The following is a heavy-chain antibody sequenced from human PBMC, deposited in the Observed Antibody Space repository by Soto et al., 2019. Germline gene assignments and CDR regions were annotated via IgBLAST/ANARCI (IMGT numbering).Heavy chain of an antibody. J-gene: IGHJ4*02. CDR3: AHRLGYCSSTTCYASGNYFDY. V-gene: IGHV2-5*02. CDR1: GFSLSTTGVG. D-gene: IGHD2-2*01. Sequence: QITLKESGPTLVKPTQTLTPTCTFSGFSLSTTGVGVGWIRQPPGKALEWLGIIYWDDDKRLSPSLKSRLTITKDTSKNQVVLTMTNMDPVDTATYYCAHRLGYCSSTTCYASGNYFDYWGQGTLVTVSS. CDR2: IYWDDDK.